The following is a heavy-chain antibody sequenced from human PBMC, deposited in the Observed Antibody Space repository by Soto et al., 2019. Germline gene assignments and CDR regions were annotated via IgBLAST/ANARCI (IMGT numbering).Heavy chain of an antibody. CDR1: GYTLTELS. V-gene: IGHV1-24*01. J-gene: IGHJ4*02. CDR3: ATQRIRRSWYSPQLFDD. Sequence: ASVKVSCKVSGYTLTELSMHWVRQAPGKGLERMGGFDPEDGETIYAQKFQGRVTMTEDTSTDTAYMELSSLRSEDTAEYYCATQRIRRSWYSPQLFDDCRQGALVTVSS. CDR2: FDPEDGET. D-gene: IGHD6-13*01.